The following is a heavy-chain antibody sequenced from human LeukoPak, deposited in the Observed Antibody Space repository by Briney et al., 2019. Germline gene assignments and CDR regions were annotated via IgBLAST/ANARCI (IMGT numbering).Heavy chain of an antibody. CDR2: INHSGST. Sequence: TASETLSLTCTVSGGSISSSSYYWGWIRQPPGKGLEWIGEINHSGSTNYNPSLKSRVTISVDTSKNQFSLKLSSVTAADTAVYYCALYSSPAVGWFDPWGQGTLVTVSS. V-gene: IGHV4-39*07. CDR1: GGSISSSSYY. D-gene: IGHD6-13*01. J-gene: IGHJ5*02. CDR3: ALYSSPAVGWFDP.